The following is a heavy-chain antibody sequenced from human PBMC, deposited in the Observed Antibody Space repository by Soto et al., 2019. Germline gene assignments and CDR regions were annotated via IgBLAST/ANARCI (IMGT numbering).Heavy chain of an antibody. Sequence: SETLSLTCVVSGGSLSSYYWSWIRQPPGKGLEWIGYIYYSGSTNYNPSLKSRVTISVDTSKNQFSLKLSSVTAADTAVYYCARDYSGYEDDAFDIWGQGTMVTVSS. CDR3: ARDYSGYEDDAFDI. CDR1: GGSLSSYY. V-gene: IGHV4-59*01. CDR2: IYYSGST. J-gene: IGHJ3*02. D-gene: IGHD5-12*01.